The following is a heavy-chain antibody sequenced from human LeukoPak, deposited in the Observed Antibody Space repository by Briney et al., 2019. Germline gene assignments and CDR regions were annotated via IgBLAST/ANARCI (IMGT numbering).Heavy chain of an antibody. D-gene: IGHD2-15*01. Sequence: SETLSLTCTVSGGSISSYYWSWIRQPPGKGLEWIGYIYYSGSTNYNPSLKSRVTISVDASKNEFSLKLSSVSAADTAVYCCARDARLGYCSGGSCLLSDYWGQGTLVTVSS. CDR2: IYYSGST. V-gene: IGHV4-59*12. CDR3: ARDARLGYCSGGSCLLSDY. CDR1: GGSISSYY. J-gene: IGHJ4*02.